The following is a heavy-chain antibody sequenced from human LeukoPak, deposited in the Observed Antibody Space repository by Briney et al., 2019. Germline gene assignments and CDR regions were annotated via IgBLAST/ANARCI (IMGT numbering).Heavy chain of an antibody. CDR1: GFTFSSYA. D-gene: IGHD2/OR15-2a*01. CDR2: ISYDGNNK. J-gene: IGHJ6*02. CDR3: AKFFSPHYYGMDV. Sequence: GGSLRLSCAASGFTFSSYAVNWVRQAPGKGLEWVAIISYDGNNKYYADSVKGRFTISRDNSKNTLYLQMSSLRAEDTALYYCAKFFSPHYYGMDVWGQGTTVTVSS. V-gene: IGHV3-30*18.